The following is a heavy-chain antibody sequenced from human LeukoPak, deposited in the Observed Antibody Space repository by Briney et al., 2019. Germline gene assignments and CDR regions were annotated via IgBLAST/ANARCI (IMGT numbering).Heavy chain of an antibody. D-gene: IGHD3-22*01. J-gene: IGHJ4*02. V-gene: IGHV4-34*01. CDR2: INHSGST. Sequence: PSETLSLTCAVYGGSFSGYYWSWIRQPPGKGLEWIGEINHSGSTNYNPSLKSRVTISVDASKNQFSLKLSSVTAADTAVYYRARGGRRRAYWANYYDSSGYSFDYWGQGTLVTVSS. CDR3: ARGGRRRAYWANYYDSSGYSFDY. CDR1: GGSFSGYY.